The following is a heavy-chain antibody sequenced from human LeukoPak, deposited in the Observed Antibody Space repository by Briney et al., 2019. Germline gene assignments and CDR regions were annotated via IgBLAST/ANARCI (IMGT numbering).Heavy chain of an antibody. CDR2: IYYSGST. J-gene: IGHJ4*02. D-gene: IGHD5-24*01. CDR3: ARARDGYNTLDY. Sequence: SETLSLTCTVSGGSISSGDYYWRWLRQPPGTGLEWIGYIYYSGSTYYNPSLKSRVTISVDTSKNQFSLKLSSVTAADTAVYYCARARDGYNTLDYWGQGTLVTVSS. V-gene: IGHV4-30-4*08. CDR1: GGSISSGDYY.